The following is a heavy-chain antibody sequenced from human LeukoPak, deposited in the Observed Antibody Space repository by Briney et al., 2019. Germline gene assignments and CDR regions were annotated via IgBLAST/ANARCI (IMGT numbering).Heavy chain of an antibody. J-gene: IGHJ3*02. V-gene: IGHV1-2*02. Sequence: ASVKVSCKACGYTFTGYYIQWVRQAAGQGLEWMGWINPNSGGTNYAQRLQGRVTTNRDTSISTAYMELSRLRSDDTTVYYCARQSRSPRHAFDIWGEGTMVTVSS. CDR1: GYTFTGYY. CDR3: ARQSRSPRHAFDI. CDR2: INPNSGGT.